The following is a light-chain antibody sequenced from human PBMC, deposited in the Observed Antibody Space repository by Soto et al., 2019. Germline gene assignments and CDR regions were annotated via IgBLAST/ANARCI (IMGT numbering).Light chain of an antibody. Sequence: QSVLTQPPSASGTPGQRVTISCSGSSSNIGSNTVNWYQQLPGTAPKLLIYSNNQRPSGVPDRFSGSKSGTSASLAISGLQSEDEADYYCCSYVGGRTYVFGSGTKLTVL. CDR3: CSYVGGRTYV. J-gene: IGLJ1*01. V-gene: IGLV1-44*01. CDR1: SSNIGSNT. CDR2: SNN.